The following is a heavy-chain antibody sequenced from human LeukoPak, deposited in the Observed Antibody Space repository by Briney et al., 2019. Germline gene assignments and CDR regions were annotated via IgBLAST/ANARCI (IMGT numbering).Heavy chain of an antibody. CDR3: AREDRRYSYGQLIRWFDP. CDR1: GYTFTNYA. CDR2: ISGYNGNT. D-gene: IGHD5-18*01. J-gene: IGHJ5*02. V-gene: IGHV1-18*01. Sequence: ASVKVSCKASGYTFTNYAISWVRQAPGQGLEWMGWISGYNGNTKYAQKFQDRVTMTTDTSTTTAYMELKSLRSDDTAVYYCAREDRRYSYGQLIRWFDPWGQGTLVTVSS.